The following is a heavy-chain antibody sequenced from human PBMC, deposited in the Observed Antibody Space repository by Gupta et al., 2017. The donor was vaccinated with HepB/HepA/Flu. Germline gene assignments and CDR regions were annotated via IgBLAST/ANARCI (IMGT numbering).Heavy chain of an antibody. D-gene: IGHD1-26*01. CDR1: GFTFSSYW. CDR2: MYQDGSEK. V-gene: IGHV3-7*01. Sequence: EVQLVESGGGLVQPGGSLRLSCATSGFTFSSYWMNWVRQTPEKGLEWVANMYQDGSEKYNVGSVKGRFTISRDTAKNSLYLQMNNLRAEDTAVYYCARGAYSGSHDYWGQGTLVTVSS. CDR3: ARGAYSGSHDY. J-gene: IGHJ4*02.